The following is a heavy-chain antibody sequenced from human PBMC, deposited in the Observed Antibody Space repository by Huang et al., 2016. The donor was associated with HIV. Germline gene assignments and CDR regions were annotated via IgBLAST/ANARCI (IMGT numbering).Heavy chain of an antibody. D-gene: IGHD3-10*01. CDR2: ISRSGGSI. J-gene: IGHJ3*02. V-gene: IGHV3-48*01. CDR1: GFTFSSRT. CDR3: ARFGSYYYGSGSYLDAFDI. Sequence: EVQLVESGGGLAQPGGSLRLSCAVSGFTFSSRTMNWVRQAPGKGLEWVSYISRSGGSIFYADSGKGRFTISRDNAKNSLYLQMNSLRAEDTAVYFCARFGSYYYGSGSYLDAFDIWGQGTMVTVSS.